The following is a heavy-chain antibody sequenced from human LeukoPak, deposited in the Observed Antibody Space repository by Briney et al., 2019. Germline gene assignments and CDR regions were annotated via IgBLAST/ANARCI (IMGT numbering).Heavy chain of an antibody. Sequence: SETLSLTCSVSGGSINSYFWSWIRQPPGKGLEWIGYIYYSGSTNYNPSLESRVTISVDTSKNQFSLKLSSVTASDTAVYYCARIHRYCSGGACYVLDNWGQGTLVAVSS. V-gene: IGHV4-59*01. CDR2: IYYSGST. J-gene: IGHJ4*02. CDR1: GGSINSYF. CDR3: ARIHRYCSGGACYVLDN. D-gene: IGHD2-15*01.